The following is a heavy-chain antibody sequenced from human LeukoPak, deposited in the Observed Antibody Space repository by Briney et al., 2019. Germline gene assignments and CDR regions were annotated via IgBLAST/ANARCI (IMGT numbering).Heavy chain of an antibody. D-gene: IGHD2-21*02. Sequence: GSSVKVSCKASGGTFSSYAISWVRQAPGQGLEWMGGIIPIFGTANYAQKFQGRVTITADESTSTAYMELSSLRSEDTAVYYCASSAYCGGDCYSPLYYFDYWGQGTLVTVSS. CDR2: IIPIFGTA. CDR3: ASSAYCGGDCYSPLYYFDY. V-gene: IGHV1-69*01. CDR1: GGTFSSYA. J-gene: IGHJ4*02.